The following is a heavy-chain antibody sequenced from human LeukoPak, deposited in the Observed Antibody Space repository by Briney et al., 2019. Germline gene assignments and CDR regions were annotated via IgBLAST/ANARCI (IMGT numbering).Heavy chain of an antibody. Sequence: GGSLRLSCGASGFTFSSYAMSWVRQAPGKGLEWVSAISGSGGSTYYADSVKGRFTISRDNSKNTLYLQMNSLRAEDTAVYYCAKDLKYQSFYGMDVWGQGTTVTVSS. V-gene: IGHV3-23*01. J-gene: IGHJ6*02. CDR2: ISGSGGST. CDR3: AKDLKYQSFYGMDV. CDR1: GFTFSSYA. D-gene: IGHD2-2*01.